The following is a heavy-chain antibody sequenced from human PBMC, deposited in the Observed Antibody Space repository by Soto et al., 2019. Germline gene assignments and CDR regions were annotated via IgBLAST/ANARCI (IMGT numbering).Heavy chain of an antibody. D-gene: IGHD1-26*01. CDR2: LSEGGDKT. CDR3: TKDGGWESWY. J-gene: IGHJ1*01. V-gene: IGHV3-23*01. Sequence: DVQLLESGGDLVQPGGSLRLSCAASGFTVSNSGMSWVRQAPGKGLEWVSGLSEGGDKTYYADSVKGRFTISRDNAKNILYLQMRSLRVEDTAVYFCTKDGGWESWYWGQGALVTVSS. CDR1: GFTVSNSG.